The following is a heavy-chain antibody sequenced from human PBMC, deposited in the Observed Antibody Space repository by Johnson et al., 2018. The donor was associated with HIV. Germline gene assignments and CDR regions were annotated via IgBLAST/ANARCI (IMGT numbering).Heavy chain of an antibody. CDR1: GFTFDDYG. D-gene: IGHD3-10*01. Sequence: VQLVESGGGVVRPGGSLRLSCAASGFTFDDYGMSWVRQAPGKGLEWVSGINWNGGSTGYADSVKGRFTISRDNSKNTLYLQLNSLRAEDTALYYCAGLAVRGSAGAFDIWGQGTMVTVSS. J-gene: IGHJ3*02. CDR3: AGLAVRGSAGAFDI. V-gene: IGHV3-20*04. CDR2: INWNGGST.